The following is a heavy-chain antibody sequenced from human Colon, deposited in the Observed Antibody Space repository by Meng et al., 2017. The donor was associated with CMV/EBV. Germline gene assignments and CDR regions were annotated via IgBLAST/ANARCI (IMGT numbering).Heavy chain of an antibody. CDR1: GGSMSGYY. V-gene: IGHV4-59*01. Sequence: GSLRLSCTVFGGSMSGYYWSWIRQSPGKGLEWIGYIYYSGNTNYNPSLKSRVTISLDTSNNQFSLKLTSVTAADTAVYYCARDKGYSSDNYGMDVWGQGTTVTVSS. CDR2: IYYSGNT. D-gene: IGHD5-12*01. J-gene: IGHJ6*02. CDR3: ARDKGYSSDNYGMDV.